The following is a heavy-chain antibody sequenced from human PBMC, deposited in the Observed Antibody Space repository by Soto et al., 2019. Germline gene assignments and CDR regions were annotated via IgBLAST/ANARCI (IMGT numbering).Heavy chain of an antibody. CDR1: GFTVSSYW. CDR2: INSDGSTT. CDR3: ARPVTETRLTNCFDP. D-gene: IGHD4-17*01. J-gene: IGHJ5*02. Sequence: EVQLVESGGGLVQPGGSLRLSCAASGFTVSSYWMYWVRQVPGKGLLWVSRINSDGSTTKYADSVRGRFTISRDNAKNTLSLQMNSLRAEDTAVYYCARPVTETRLTNCFDPWGQGTLVTVSS. V-gene: IGHV3-74*03.